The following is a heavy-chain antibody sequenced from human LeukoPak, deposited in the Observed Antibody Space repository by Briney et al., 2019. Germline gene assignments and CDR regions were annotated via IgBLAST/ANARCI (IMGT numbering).Heavy chain of an antibody. CDR2: INPSGGST. CDR3: ARDTASPGNSYYSGHLFDY. D-gene: IGHD3-10*01. J-gene: IGHJ4*02. Sequence: ASVKVSCKASGYTFTSYYMHWVRQAPGQGLEWMGIINPSGGSTSYTQKFQGRVTMTRDTSTSTVYMELSSLRSDDTAVYFCARDTASPGNSYYSGHLFDYWGQGTLVTVSS. CDR1: GYTFTSYY. V-gene: IGHV1-46*01.